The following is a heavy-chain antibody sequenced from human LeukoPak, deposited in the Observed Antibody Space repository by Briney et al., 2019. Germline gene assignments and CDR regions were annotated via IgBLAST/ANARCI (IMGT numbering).Heavy chain of an antibody. CDR1: GYTFTSYD. J-gene: IGHJ6*02. CDR3: ARSQGKNNIYNWKDDYYYYGMDV. V-gene: IGHV1-8*01. CDR2: MNPNSGNT. D-gene: IGHD1-20*01. Sequence: GASVEVSCKASGYTFTSYDINWVRQATGQGLEWMGWMNPNSGNTGYAQKFQGRVTMTRNTSISTVYMELSSLRSEDTAVYYCARSQGKNNIYNWKDDYYYYGMDVWGQGTTVTVSS.